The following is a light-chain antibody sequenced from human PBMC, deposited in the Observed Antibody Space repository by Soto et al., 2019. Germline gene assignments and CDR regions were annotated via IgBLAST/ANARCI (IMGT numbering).Light chain of an antibody. Sequence: EIVLTQSPDTLSLSPGERATLSCRASQSVSTNSLAWYQQKPGQAPRPLIYAASSRATGTPDRFSGSGSGTESTLIISRLEPEDFAVYYCQQYGSSVLTFGGGTKVEIK. CDR2: AAS. V-gene: IGKV3-20*01. CDR3: QQYGSSVLT. CDR1: QSVSTNS. J-gene: IGKJ4*01.